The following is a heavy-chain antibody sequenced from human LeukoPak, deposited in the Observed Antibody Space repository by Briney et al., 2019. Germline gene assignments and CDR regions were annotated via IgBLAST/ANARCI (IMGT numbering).Heavy chain of an antibody. D-gene: IGHD2-8*01. CDR2: ISYDGSNK. CDR3: AKVYCTNXVRXPXXSXXYGMDV. V-gene: IGHV3-30*18. J-gene: IGHJ6*02. Sequence: GGSLRLSCAASGFTFSSYGMHWVRQAPGKGLEWVAVISYDGSNKYYADSVKGRFTISRDNSKNTLYLQMNSLRAEDTAVYYCAKVYCTNXVRXPXXSXXYGMDVWGQGTTVTV. CDR1: GFTFSSYG.